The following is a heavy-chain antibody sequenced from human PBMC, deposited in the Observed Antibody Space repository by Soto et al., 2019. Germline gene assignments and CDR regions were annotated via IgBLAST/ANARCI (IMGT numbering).Heavy chain of an antibody. D-gene: IGHD3-22*01. Sequence: GGSLRLSCAASGFTFTNAWMNWVRQAPGKGLEWVGRIKSKADGGTIDYAAPVKDRFTISRDDSKNTLYLQMNSLKTDDTAIYYCIMPPHYYHSTADPGYWGQGTLVTVSS. CDR1: GFTFTNAW. CDR2: IKSKADGGTI. V-gene: IGHV3-15*07. J-gene: IGHJ4*02. CDR3: IMPPHYYHSTADPGY.